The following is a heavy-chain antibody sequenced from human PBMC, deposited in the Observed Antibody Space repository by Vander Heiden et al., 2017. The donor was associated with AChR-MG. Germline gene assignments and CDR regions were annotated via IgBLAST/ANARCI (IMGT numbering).Heavy chain of an antibody. CDR2: IRSKANSYAT. V-gene: IGHV3-73*02. CDR1: GFTFGGSA. J-gene: IGHJ5*02. D-gene: IGHD2-2*01. Sequence: EVQLVESGGGLVQPGGSLKPSCAASGFTFGGSAMHWVSQASGKGLEWVGRIRSKANSYATAYAASVKGRFTISRDDSKNTAYLQMNSLKTEDTAVYYCTSSSTESEWFDPWGQGTLVTVSS. CDR3: TSSSTESEWFDP.